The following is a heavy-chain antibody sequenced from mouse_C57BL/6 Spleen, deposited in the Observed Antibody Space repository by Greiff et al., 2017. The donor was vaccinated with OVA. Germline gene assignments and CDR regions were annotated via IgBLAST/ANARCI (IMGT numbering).Heavy chain of an antibody. V-gene: IGHV1-82*01. Sequence: QVQLQQSGPELVKPGASVKISCKASGYAFSSSWMNWVKQRPGKGLEWIGRIYPGDGDTNYNGKFKGNATLTADKSSSTAYMQLSSLTSEDSAVYFCARGDDYGDYWGQGTTLTVSS. J-gene: IGHJ2*01. CDR2: IYPGDGDT. CDR1: GYAFSSSW. CDR3: ARGDDYGDY. D-gene: IGHD2-4*01.